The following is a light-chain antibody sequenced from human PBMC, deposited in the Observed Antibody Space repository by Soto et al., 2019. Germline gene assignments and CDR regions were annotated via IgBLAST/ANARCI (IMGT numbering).Light chain of an antibody. Sequence: QSVLTQPPSASGSPGQSVTISFTGTSSDIGAYIYVSWYQQHPGKAPKLMISEVSRRPSGVPERFSGSKSGNTASLTVSGLQADDEAHYYCSSYTGSNNFVFGTGTKV. CDR2: EVS. CDR3: SSYTGSNNFV. CDR1: SSDIGAYIY. J-gene: IGLJ1*01. V-gene: IGLV2-8*01.